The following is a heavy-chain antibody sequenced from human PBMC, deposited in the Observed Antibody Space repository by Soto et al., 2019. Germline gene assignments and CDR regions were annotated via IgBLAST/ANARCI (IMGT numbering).Heavy chain of an antibody. V-gene: IGHV3-15*01. D-gene: IGHD2-8*01. CDR3: TTQWA. J-gene: IGHJ5*02. Sequence: GSLRLSCAASGFTFSNAWMTWVRQAPGKGLEWLGHIKSKTDGGTTDYAAPVKGRFTISRDDSKNTLYLQMNSLKIEDTAVYYCTTQWAWGQGTLVTVSS. CDR1: GFTFSNAW. CDR2: IKSKTDGGTT.